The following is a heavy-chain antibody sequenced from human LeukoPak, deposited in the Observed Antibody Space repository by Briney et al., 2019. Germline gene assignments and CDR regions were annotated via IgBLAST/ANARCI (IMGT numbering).Heavy chain of an antibody. Sequence: GGSLRLSCAASGFTFSSYSMNWVRQAPGKGLEWVSYISSSSSTIYYADSVKGRFTISRDNAKNSLYLQMNSLRAEDTAVYYCSTTTSSSWYRFDYWGQGTLVTVSS. CDR3: STTTSSSWYRFDY. D-gene: IGHD6-13*01. CDR2: ISSSSSTI. J-gene: IGHJ4*02. CDR1: GFTFSSYS. V-gene: IGHV3-48*04.